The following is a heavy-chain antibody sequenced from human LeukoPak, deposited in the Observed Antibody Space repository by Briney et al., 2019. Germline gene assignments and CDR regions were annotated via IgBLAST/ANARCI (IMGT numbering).Heavy chain of an antibody. CDR1: GFSVTTNY. CDR2: IYTGGLT. V-gene: IGHV3-53*01. CDR3: VRVEYSISSGAFDI. D-gene: IGHD6-6*01. Sequence: PGGSLRLSCAASGFSVTTNYMTWVRQAPGRGPEWVSVIYTGGLTYYSGSVQGRFTISRDDSENTLYLQMTSLKAEDTAIYYCVRVEYSISSGAFDIWGQGTVVTVSS. J-gene: IGHJ3*02.